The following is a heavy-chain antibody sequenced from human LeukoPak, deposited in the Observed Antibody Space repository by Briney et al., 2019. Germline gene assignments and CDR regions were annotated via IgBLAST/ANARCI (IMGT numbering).Heavy chain of an antibody. CDR1: GASVTSSNYF. J-gene: IGHJ4*02. CDR2: FLYGGNT. D-gene: IGHD3-3*01. CDR3: ARQRFWISYPFDF. V-gene: IGHV4-39*01. Sequence: SETLSLTCTVAGASVTSSNYFWAWLRQPPGKGLEWIGSFLYGGNTHYNPSLKSRATISVDTSKKAFSLNLRSVTAADTALYYCARQRFWISYPFDFWGPGILVTVSS.